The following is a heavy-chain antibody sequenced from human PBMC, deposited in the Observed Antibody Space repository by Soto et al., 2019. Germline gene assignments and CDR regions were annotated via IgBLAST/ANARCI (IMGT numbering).Heavy chain of an antibody. D-gene: IGHD2-21*01. Sequence: QVQLVQSGAEVKKPGASVKVSCKASGYTFTNYHISWVRQAPGQGLEWMGWISAYNGNTNYAQKLQGRVTMTTDTATSTAYREVRRLSSAYPAVNYSARDTPPPRDWGAGALGTVSS. J-gene: IGHJ4*02. V-gene: IGHV1-18*01. CDR3: ARDTPPPRD. CDR1: GYTFTNYH. CDR2: ISAYNGNT.